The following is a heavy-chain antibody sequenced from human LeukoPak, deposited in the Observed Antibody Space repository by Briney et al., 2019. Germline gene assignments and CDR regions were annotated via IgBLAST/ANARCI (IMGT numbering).Heavy chain of an antibody. V-gene: IGHV3-23*01. CDR2: ISGSGGST. D-gene: IGHD4-17*01. J-gene: IGHJ4*02. CDR3: AKDPGEYGLPTYYFDY. Sequence: GGSLRLSCAASGFTFSSYAMSWVRQAPGKGLEWVSAISGSGGSTYYADSVKGRFTISRDNSKNTLYLQMNSLRAEDTAVYYCAKDPGEYGLPTYYFDYWGQGTLVTVSS. CDR1: GFTFSSYA.